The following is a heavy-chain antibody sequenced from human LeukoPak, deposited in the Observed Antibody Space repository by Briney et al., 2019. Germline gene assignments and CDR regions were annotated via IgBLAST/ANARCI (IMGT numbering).Heavy chain of an antibody. CDR2: INQDGNEK. V-gene: IGHV3-7*02. CDR1: GFTFSTYW. D-gene: IGHD4-23*01. Sequence: GGSLRLSCAASGFTFSTYWMSWVRQAPGKGLEWVANINQDGNEKYYVDSVKGRFTISRDNPENTGDLQMNSLRAEDTAVYYCARLYGGNSGYFDYWGPGTLVTVSS. CDR3: ARLYGGNSGYFDY. J-gene: IGHJ4*02.